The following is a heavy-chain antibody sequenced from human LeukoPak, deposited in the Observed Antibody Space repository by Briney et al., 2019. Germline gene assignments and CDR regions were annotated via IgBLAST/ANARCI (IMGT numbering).Heavy chain of an antibody. J-gene: IGHJ3*02. D-gene: IGHD3-10*01. CDR2: IRYDGSNK. CDR1: GFTFSSYG. CDR3: AKVDVYGSGNDAFDI. Sequence: PGGSLRLSCAASGFTFSSYGMHWVRQAPGKGLEWVAFIRYDGSNKYYADSVKGRFTISRDNSKNTLYLQMNSLRAEDTAVYYCAKVDVYGSGNDAFDIWGQGTMVTVSS. V-gene: IGHV3-30*02.